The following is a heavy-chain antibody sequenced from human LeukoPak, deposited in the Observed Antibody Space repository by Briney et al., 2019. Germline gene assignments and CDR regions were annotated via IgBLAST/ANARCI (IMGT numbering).Heavy chain of an antibody. CDR1: GGSISSSSYY. CDR3: ARHKLHYYDSSGYWGSAEDQEFDY. J-gene: IGHJ4*02. V-gene: IGHV4-39*01. CDR2: IYYSGST. Sequence: PSETLSLTCTVSGGSISSSSYYWGWIRQPPGKGLEWIGSIYYSGSTYYNPSLKSRVTISVDTSKNQFSLKLSSVTAADTAVYYCARHKLHYYDSSGYWGSAEDQEFDYWGQGTLVTVSS. D-gene: IGHD3-22*01.